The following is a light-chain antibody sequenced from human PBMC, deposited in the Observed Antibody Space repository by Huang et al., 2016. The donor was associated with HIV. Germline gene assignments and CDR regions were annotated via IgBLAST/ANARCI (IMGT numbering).Light chain of an antibody. CDR3: HQYNNWPPTWT. CDR2: DSS. J-gene: IGKJ1*01. V-gene: IGKV3-15*01. Sequence: EIVMTQSPATLSVSPGERATLSCRASQSVSTNLAWFQQSPGRAPRLLSYDSSIRPFAVPARVSGSGSGTEFTLTISGLQSEDFAVYYCHQYNNWPPTWTFGQGTKVEVK. CDR1: QSVSTN.